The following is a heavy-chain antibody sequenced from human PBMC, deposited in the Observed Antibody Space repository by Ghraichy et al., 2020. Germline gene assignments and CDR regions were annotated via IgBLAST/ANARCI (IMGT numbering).Heavy chain of an antibody. CDR2: INHSGST. CDR1: GGSFSGYY. D-gene: IGHD3-10*01. CDR3: ARRRTMVRGVIPPFDY. J-gene: IGHJ4*02. Sequence: SETLSLTCAVYGGSFSGYYWSWIRQPPGKGLEWIGEINHSGSTNYNPSLKSRVTISVDTSKNQFSLKLSSVTAAGTAVYYCARRRTMVRGVIPPFDYWGQGTLVTVSS. V-gene: IGHV4-34*01.